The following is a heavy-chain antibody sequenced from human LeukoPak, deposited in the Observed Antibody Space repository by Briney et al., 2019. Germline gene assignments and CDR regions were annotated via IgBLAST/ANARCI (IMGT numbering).Heavy chain of an antibody. V-gene: IGHV3-23*01. CDR1: GFTFSSYG. CDR3: ATKTSGTYGYFEY. D-gene: IGHD1-26*01. CDR2: IRGSGVYT. J-gene: IGHJ4*02. Sequence: GGSLRLSCAASGFTFSSYGMSWVRQTPGKGLEWVSVIRGSGVYTLYADSVKGRLTISRDNSKNTLYLQMNNLRAEDTAIYFCATKTSGTYGYFEYWGQGTLVTVSS.